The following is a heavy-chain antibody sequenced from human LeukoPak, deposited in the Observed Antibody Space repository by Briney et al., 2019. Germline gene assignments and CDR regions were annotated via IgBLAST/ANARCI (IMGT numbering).Heavy chain of an antibody. V-gene: IGHV1-24*01. D-gene: IGHD2-15*01. CDR2: FDPEDGET. CDR3: ATGHPNGYCSGGSCYSH. J-gene: IGHJ4*02. CDR1: GYAFTGYY. Sequence: ASVKVSCKASGYAFTGYYMHWVRQAPGKGLEWMGGFDPEDGETIYAQKFQGRVTMTEDTSTDTAYMELSSLRSEDTAVYYCATGHPNGYCSGGSCYSHWGQGTLVTVSS.